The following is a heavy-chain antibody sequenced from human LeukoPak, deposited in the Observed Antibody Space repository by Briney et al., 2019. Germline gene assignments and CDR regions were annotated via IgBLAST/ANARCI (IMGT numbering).Heavy chain of an antibody. V-gene: IGHV3-66*02. CDR2: IYSGGST. Sequence: PGGSLRLSCAASGFTVSSNYMSWVRQAPGKGLEWASVIYSGGSTYYADSVKGRFTISRDNSKNTLYLQMNSLRAEDTAVYYCARGYYDILTGATNWFDPWGQGTLVTVSS. D-gene: IGHD3-9*01. CDR3: ARGYYDILTGATNWFDP. CDR1: GFTVSSNY. J-gene: IGHJ5*02.